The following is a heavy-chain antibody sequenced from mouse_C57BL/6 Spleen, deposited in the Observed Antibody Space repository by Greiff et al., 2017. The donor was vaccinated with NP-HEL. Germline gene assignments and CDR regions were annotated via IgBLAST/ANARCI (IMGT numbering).Heavy chain of an antibody. CDR3: ARAFITTVVEDY. CDR1: GYTFTDYY. D-gene: IGHD1-1*01. J-gene: IGHJ2*01. V-gene: IGHV1-26*01. CDR2: INPNNGGT. Sequence: EVQLQQSGPELVKPGASVKISCKASGYTFTDYYMNWVKQSHGKSLEWIGDINPNNGGTSYNQKFKGKATLTVDKSSSTAYMELRSLTSEDSAVYYCARAFITTVVEDYWGQGTTLTVSS.